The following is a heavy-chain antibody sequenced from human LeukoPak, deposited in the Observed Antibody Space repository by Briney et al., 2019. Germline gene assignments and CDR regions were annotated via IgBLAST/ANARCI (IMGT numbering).Heavy chain of an antibody. CDR3: ARHRDVVWALTTVRGDFDI. D-gene: IGHD4-17*01. CDR1: GYTFTIYG. J-gene: IGHJ3*02. V-gene: IGHV1-18*01. Sequence: ASVKVSCKASGYTFTIYGISWVRQAPGDGLEWIGVISVYNGNTNYAQKLQSRGTMTTDTSTSKAYMELRSLRSDDTAVYYCARHRDVVWALTTVRGDFDIWGQGTMVTVSS. CDR2: ISVYNGNT.